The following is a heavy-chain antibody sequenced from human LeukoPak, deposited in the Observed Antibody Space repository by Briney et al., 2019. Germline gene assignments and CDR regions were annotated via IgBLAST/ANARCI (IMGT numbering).Heavy chain of an antibody. J-gene: IGHJ4*02. V-gene: IGHV3-53*01. CDR2: IYSGGST. Sequence: GGSLRLSCAASGFTVSSNYMSWVRQAPGKGLEWISVIYSGGSTYYADSVKGRFTISRDNSKNTLYVQMNSLRAEDTAVYYCTSGTYYSPFDYWGQGTLVTVSS. CDR3: TSGTYYSPFDY. D-gene: IGHD3-10*01. CDR1: GFTVSSNY.